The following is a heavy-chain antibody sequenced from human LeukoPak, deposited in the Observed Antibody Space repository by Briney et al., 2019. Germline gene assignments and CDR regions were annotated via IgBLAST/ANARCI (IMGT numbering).Heavy chain of an antibody. J-gene: IGHJ4*02. CDR1: GFTFSSYA. D-gene: IGHD3-16*01. Sequence: PGGSPRLSCAASGFTFSSYAMSWVHQAPGKGLEWVSSISDSGGTTFYADSVKGRFTISRDNSKNTLYLQMNSLRAEETAVYYCAKGGGQTFDYWGQGTLVTVSS. CDR3: AKGGGQTFDY. CDR2: ISDSGGTT. V-gene: IGHV3-23*01.